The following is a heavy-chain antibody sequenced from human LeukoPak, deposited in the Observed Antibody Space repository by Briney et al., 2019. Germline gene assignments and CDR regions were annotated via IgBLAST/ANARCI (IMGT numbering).Heavy chain of an antibody. Sequence: SVKVSCKASGGTFSSYTISWVRQAPGQGLEWIGGIIPNFGTPNYAQKFQGRVTITADKSTSTAYMELSSLRSEDTAVYYCARVLITSANWFDPWGQGTLVTVSS. V-gene: IGHV1-69*06. CDR2: IIPNFGTP. CDR1: GGTFSSYT. CDR3: ARVLITSANWFDP. D-gene: IGHD1-14*01. J-gene: IGHJ5*02.